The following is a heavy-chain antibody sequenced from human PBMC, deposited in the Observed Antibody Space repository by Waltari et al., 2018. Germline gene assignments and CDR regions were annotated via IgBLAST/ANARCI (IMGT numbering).Heavy chain of an antibody. CDR2: MSYRGAT. Sequence: QLQLQESGPGLVKPSETLSLTCSVSGVSITSTRHYWGWIRQPPGQGPVWLATMSYRGATYTRPSLKSRVTISRDTSNNQLSLTLRSVTAADTAVYYCATYIGASIGTAAFDVWGQGTMVNVSS. CDR1: GVSITSTRHY. J-gene: IGHJ3*01. D-gene: IGHD5-12*01. V-gene: IGHV4-39*01. CDR3: ATYIGASIGTAAFDV.